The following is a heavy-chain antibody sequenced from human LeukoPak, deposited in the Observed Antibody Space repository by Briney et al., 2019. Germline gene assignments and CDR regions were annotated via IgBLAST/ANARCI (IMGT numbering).Heavy chain of an antibody. CDR2: IYYSGST. CDR3: ARAYCGGDCYYADAFDI. J-gene: IGHJ3*02. V-gene: IGHV4-61*08. D-gene: IGHD2-21*02. Sequence: SETLSLTCTVSGGSISSGDYYWSWIRQPPGKGLEWIGYIYYSGSTNYNPSLKSRVTISVDTSKNQFSLKLSSVTAADTAVYYCARAYCGGDCYYADAFDIWGQGTMVTVSS. CDR1: GGSISSGDYY.